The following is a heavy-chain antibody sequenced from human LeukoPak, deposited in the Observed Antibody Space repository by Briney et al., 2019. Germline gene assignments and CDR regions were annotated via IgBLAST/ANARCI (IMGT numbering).Heavy chain of an antibody. J-gene: IGHJ4*02. CDR1: GGSISSSSYY. D-gene: IGHD6-19*01. V-gene: IGHV4-39*01. CDR2: IYYSGST. CDR3: ARHSGRHSGGWYNPHGYYFDY. Sequence: PSETLSLTCTVSGGSISSSSYYWGWIRQPPGKGLEWIGSIYYSGSTYYNPSLKSRVTISVDTSKNQFSLKLSSVTAADTAVYYCARHSGRHSGGWYNPHGYYFDYWGQGTLVTVSS.